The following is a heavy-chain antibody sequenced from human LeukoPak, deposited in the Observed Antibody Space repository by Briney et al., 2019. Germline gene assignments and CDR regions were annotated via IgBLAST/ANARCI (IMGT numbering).Heavy chain of an antibody. CDR2: ISVYNGNT. CDR3: ARDAHCTGVSCYSPYNWFDP. CDR1: GYTFTSYG. D-gene: IGHD2-15*01. Sequence: ASVKVSCKASGYTFTSYGISWVRQAPGQGLEWMGWISVYNGNTNYAQKLQGRVTMTTDTSTSTAYMELRSLRSDDTAVYYCARDAHCTGVSCYSPYNWFDPWGQGTLVTASS. V-gene: IGHV1-18*01. J-gene: IGHJ5*02.